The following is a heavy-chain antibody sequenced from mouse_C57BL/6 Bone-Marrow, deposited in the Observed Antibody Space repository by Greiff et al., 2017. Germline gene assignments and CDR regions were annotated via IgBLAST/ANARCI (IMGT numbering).Heavy chain of an antibody. Sequence: VQLKQSGPGLVKPSQSLSLTCSVTGYSITSGYYWNWIRQFPGNKLEWMGYISYDGSNNYNPSLKNRISITRDTSENQFFLKLNSVTTEDTATYYCAREDYGSSPYYFDYWGQGTTLTVSS. D-gene: IGHD1-1*01. J-gene: IGHJ2*01. V-gene: IGHV3-6*01. CDR3: AREDYGSSPYYFDY. CDR2: ISYDGSN. CDR1: GYSITSGYY.